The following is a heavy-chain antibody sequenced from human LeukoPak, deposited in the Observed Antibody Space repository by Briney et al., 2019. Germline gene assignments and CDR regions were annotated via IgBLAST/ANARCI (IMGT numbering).Heavy chain of an antibody. J-gene: IGHJ4*02. CDR3: ARGYCSSTSCELDY. D-gene: IGHD2-2*01. Sequence: ASVKVSCKASVYILTTYYLHWLRQAPAQGLEWMGSINPNTGATNYAQNFQGRVTMTRDTSINTAYMEVSRLRSDDTAVYYCARGYCSSTSCELDYWGQGTLATVSS. CDR2: INPNTGAT. V-gene: IGHV1-2*02. CDR1: VYILTTYY.